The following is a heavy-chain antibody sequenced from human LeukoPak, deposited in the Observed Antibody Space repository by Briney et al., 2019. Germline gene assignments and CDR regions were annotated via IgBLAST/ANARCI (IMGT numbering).Heavy chain of an antibody. V-gene: IGHV3-30-3*01. CDR2: ISYDGSNE. CDR1: GFTFNSHN. Sequence: GKSLRLSCVASGFTFNSHNMHWVRQAPGKGLQWVAVISYDGSNEFYADSVRGRFSISRDTSKNTLYLQMNSLRPEDTAIYYCARGGANTNAFDFWGQGTVVTVSS. D-gene: IGHD2-8*01. CDR3: ARGGANTNAFDF. J-gene: IGHJ3*01.